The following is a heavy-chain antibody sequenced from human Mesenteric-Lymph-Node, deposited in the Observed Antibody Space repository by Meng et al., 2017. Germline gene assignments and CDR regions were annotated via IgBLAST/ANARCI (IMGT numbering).Heavy chain of an antibody. CDR1: GGTFSNYA. Sequence: SVKVSCKASGGTFSNYAISWVRQAPGQGLEWMGRISPLAGAGNYAEKFQGRVTITADQTTSTVYMELSSLRSEDTAVYFCARPYVYAHVGLDAFDIWGQGTMVTVSS. CDR3: ARPYVYAHVGLDAFDI. CDR2: ISPLAGAG. D-gene: IGHD2/OR15-2a*01. J-gene: IGHJ3*02. V-gene: IGHV1-69*11.